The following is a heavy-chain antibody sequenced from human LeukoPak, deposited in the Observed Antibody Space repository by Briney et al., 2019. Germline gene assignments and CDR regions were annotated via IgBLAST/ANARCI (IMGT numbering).Heavy chain of an antibody. D-gene: IGHD6-19*01. CDR1: GFSFSSYG. J-gene: IGHJ4*02. CDR2: ISGSGGST. CDR3: AKVFFGAVAGTDGLGFDY. V-gene: IGHV3-23*01. Sequence: PGGSLRLSCAASGFSFSSYGMHWVRQAPGKGLEWVSAISGSGGSTYYADSVKGRFTISRDNSKNTLYLQMNSLRAEDTAVYYCAKVFFGAVAGTDGLGFDYWGQGTLVTVSS.